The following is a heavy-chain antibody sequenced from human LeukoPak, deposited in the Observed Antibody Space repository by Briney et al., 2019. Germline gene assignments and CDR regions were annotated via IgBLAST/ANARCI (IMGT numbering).Heavy chain of an antibody. J-gene: IGHJ4*02. CDR2: ISAYNGNT. D-gene: IGHD2-15*01. CDR1: GYTFTSYG. Sequence: ASVKVSCKASGYTFTSYGISWVRQAPGRGLEWIGWISAYNGNTHYAQKLQGRVTMTTDTSTSTAYMELRSLRSDDTAVYYCAREDCSGGSCYSGYYWGQGTLVTVSS. CDR3: AREDCSGGSCYSGYY. V-gene: IGHV1-18*01.